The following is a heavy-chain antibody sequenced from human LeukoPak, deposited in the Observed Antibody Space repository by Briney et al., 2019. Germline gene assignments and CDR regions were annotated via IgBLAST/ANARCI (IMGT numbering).Heavy chain of an antibody. CDR2: IYYSGST. D-gene: IGHD6-19*01. J-gene: IGHJ4*02. CDR1: GGSISSGGYY. V-gene: IGHV4-31*03. Sequence: SETLSLTCTVSGGSISSGGYYWSWIRQHPGKGLEWIGYIYYSGSTYYNPSLKSRVTISVDTSKNQFSLKLSSVTAADTAVYYCARDSGAVAGRPLDYWGQGTLVTVSS. CDR3: ARDSGAVAGRPLDY.